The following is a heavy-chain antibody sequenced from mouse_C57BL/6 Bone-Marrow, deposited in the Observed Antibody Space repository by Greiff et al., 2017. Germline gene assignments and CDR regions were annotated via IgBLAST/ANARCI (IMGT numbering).Heavy chain of an antibody. D-gene: IGHD1-1*01. Sequence: EVHLVESGPELVKPGASVKIPCKASGYTFTDYNMDWVKQSHGKSLEWIGDINPNNGGTIYNQKFKGKATLTVDKSSSTAYMELRSLTSEDTAVYYCERFYYEDYYAMDYWGQGTSVTVSS. J-gene: IGHJ4*01. CDR3: ERFYYEDYYAMDY. CDR1: GYTFTDYN. V-gene: IGHV1-18*01. CDR2: INPNNGGT.